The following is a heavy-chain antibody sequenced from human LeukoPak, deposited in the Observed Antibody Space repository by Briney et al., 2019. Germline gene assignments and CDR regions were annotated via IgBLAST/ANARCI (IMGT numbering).Heavy chain of an antibody. CDR2: IYYSGST. V-gene: IGHV4-39*07. Sequence: PSETLSLTCTVSGGSISSSSYYWGWIRQPPGKGLEWIGSIYYSGSTYYNPSLKSRVTISVDTSKNQFSLKLSSVTAADTAVYYCARVPCSGGSCYSGWFDPWGQGTLVTVSS. CDR3: ARVPCSGGSCYSGWFDP. D-gene: IGHD2-15*01. J-gene: IGHJ5*02. CDR1: GGSISSSSYY.